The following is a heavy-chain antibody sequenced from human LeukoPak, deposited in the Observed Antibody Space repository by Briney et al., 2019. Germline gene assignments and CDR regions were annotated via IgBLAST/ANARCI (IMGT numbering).Heavy chain of an antibody. CDR1: VYTFTSYG. Sequence: ASLKVSCKASVYTFTSYGISWVRQAPGQGLEWMGWISAYNSNTNYAQKLQGRVTMTTDTSTSTAYMELRSLRSDDTAVYYCARTQWLRRAFDIWGQGTMVTVSS. J-gene: IGHJ3*02. D-gene: IGHD6-19*01. CDR3: ARTQWLRRAFDI. V-gene: IGHV1-18*01. CDR2: ISAYNSNT.